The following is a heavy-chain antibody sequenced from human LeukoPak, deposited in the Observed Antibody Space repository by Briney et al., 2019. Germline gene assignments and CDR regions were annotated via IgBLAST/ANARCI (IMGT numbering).Heavy chain of an antibody. CDR1: GFTFSSYG. CDR3: ARKAPIGQQPLNWFDP. CDR2: IWYDGSNK. D-gene: IGHD6-13*01. Sequence: GGSLRLSCAASGFTFSSYGMHWVRQAPGKGLEWVAVIWYDGSNKYYADSVKGRFTISRDNSKKTLYLQMNSLRAEDTAVYYCARKAPIGQQPLNWFDPWGQGTLVTVSS. V-gene: IGHV3-33*01. J-gene: IGHJ5*02.